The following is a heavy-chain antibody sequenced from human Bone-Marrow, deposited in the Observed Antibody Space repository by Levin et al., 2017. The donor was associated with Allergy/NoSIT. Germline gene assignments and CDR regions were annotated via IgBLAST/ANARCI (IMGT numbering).Heavy chain of an antibody. D-gene: IGHD2-8*01. V-gene: IGHV3-30*03. CDR1: GFTFSSFG. CDR3: ARNGAWSFEF. J-gene: IGHJ4*02. CDR2: ISYDGSNK. Sequence: GESLKISCVASGFTFSSFGMHWVRQAPGKGLDWVAVISYDGSNKFYADSVKGRFTISRDNARNSLDLQMNSLRVEDTAVYYCARNGAWSFEFWGQGTLVTVSS.